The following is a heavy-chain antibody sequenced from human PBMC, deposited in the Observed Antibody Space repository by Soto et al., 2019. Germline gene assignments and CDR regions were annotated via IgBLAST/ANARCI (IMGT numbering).Heavy chain of an antibody. D-gene: IGHD3-22*01. CDR3: ARGGTFPYDTSGYSVY. CDR1: VYTFSAYD. V-gene: IGHV1-2*02. Sequence: ASVTVSCKTSVYTFSAYDMLWVRQAPGQGLEWMGWINPKSGGTLYAQKFQGRVTMTRDTSISTAYMESSRLRSDDTAVYYCARGGTFPYDTSGYSVYWGQGTLVTVSS. J-gene: IGHJ4*02. CDR2: INPKSGGT.